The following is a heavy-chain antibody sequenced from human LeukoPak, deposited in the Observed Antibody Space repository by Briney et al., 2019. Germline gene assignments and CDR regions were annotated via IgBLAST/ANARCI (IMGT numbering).Heavy chain of an antibody. Sequence: PSETLSLTCTVSGDSIIIDNYYWAWIRQPPGKGLEWIGSIHYSGDAYYNPSLKSRVTISVDTSNNQFSLKLNSVTAADTAMYYCARDSKYDSTGHAPWGLGTLVTVSS. D-gene: IGHD3-22*01. CDR2: IHYSGDA. CDR3: ARDSKYDSTGHAP. CDR1: GDSIIIDNYY. J-gene: IGHJ5*02. V-gene: IGHV4-39*07.